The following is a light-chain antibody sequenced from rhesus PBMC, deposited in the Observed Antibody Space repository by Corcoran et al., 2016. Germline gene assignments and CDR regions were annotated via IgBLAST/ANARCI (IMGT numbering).Light chain of an antibody. Sequence: DIQMTQSPSSLSASVGDRVTITCRTSENVNNYLNWYQQKPGKAPKLLIYKASTFQTVVPSRFSGSGSGTDYTFTISSLQSEDVATYYCQHNYGTPPTFGGGTKVEIK. CDR2: KAS. V-gene: IGKV1-74*01. CDR1: ENVNNY. J-gene: IGKJ4*01. CDR3: QHNYGTPPT.